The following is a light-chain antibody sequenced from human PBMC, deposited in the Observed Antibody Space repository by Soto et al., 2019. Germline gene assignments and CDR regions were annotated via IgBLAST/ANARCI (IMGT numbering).Light chain of an antibody. J-gene: IGKJ5*01. CDR3: QQRSNWPPT. CDR1: QSVRSN. CDR2: DAS. Sequence: EIVLMQSPATLSVSPGERAALSCRASQSVRSNLAWYQQRPGQAPRLLIYDASNRATGIPARFSGSGSGTDFTLTISSLEPEDFAVYYCQQRSNWPPTFGQGTRLEI. V-gene: IGKV3-11*01.